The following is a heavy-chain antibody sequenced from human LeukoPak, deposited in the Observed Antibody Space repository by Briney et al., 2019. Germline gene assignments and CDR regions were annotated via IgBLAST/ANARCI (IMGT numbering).Heavy chain of an antibody. D-gene: IGHD3-10*01. J-gene: IGHJ6*03. CDR3: ARVYYGSGFFYYMDV. Sequence: GGSLRLSCAASGFTFDDYGMSWVRQAPGKGLEWVSGINWNGGSTGYADSVKGRFTISRDNAKNSLYLQMNSLRAEDTALYHCARVYYGSGFFYYMDVWGKGTTVTVSS. CDR2: INWNGGST. CDR1: GFTFDDYG. V-gene: IGHV3-20*01.